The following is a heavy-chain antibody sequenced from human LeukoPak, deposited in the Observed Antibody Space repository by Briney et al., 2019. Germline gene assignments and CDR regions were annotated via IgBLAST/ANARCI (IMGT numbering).Heavy chain of an antibody. V-gene: IGHV3-21*01. CDR3: ARERVTTTAFDI. CDR1: GFTLSTYN. D-gene: IGHD5-12*01. Sequence: GGSLRLSCAASGFTLSTYNTHWVRQAPGKGLEWVSSITSSSTYYADSVKGRFTISRDNAKNSLYLQMNSLRAEDMAVYYCARERVTTTAFDIWGQGTMVTVSS. J-gene: IGHJ3*02. CDR2: ITSSSTY.